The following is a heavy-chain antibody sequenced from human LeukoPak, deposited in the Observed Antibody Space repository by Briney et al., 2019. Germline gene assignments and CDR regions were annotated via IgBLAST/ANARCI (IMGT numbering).Heavy chain of an antibody. Sequence: GGSLRLSCATSGFTFSSYEMNWVRQAPGKGLEWVSYISSSGGTMYYADSVKGRFTISRDNAKNSLYLQMNSLRAEDTAVYYCARDHYGDYLGQGTLVTVSS. CDR1: GFTFSSYE. CDR2: ISSSGGTM. CDR3: ARDHYGDY. V-gene: IGHV3-48*03. J-gene: IGHJ4*02.